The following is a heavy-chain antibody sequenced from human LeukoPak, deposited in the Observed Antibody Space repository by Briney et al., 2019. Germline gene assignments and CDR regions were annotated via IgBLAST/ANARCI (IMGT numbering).Heavy chain of an antibody. CDR3: ARVGKSGSYPFDY. D-gene: IGHD1-26*01. J-gene: IGHJ4*02. CDR1: GFTFNSYW. V-gene: IGHV3-7*05. CDR2: IKQDGREQ. Sequence: GGSLRLSCAASGFTFNSYWMTWVRQAPGRGLEWLANIKQDGREQYYVDSVKGRFTISRDNAKNSLYLQMNSLRAGDTAVYYCARVGKSGSYPFDYWGQGSLVTVSS.